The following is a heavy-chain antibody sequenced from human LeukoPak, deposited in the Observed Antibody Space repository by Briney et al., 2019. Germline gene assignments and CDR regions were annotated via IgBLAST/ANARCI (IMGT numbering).Heavy chain of an antibody. CDR3: ARVSPNSGYDSTEY. CDR1: GGTFSSYA. D-gene: IGHD5-12*01. CDR2: IIPILGIA. V-gene: IGHV1-69*04. J-gene: IGHJ4*02. Sequence: GASVKVSCKASGGTFSSYAISWVRQAPGQGLEWMGRIIPILGIANYAQKFQGRVTITADESTSTAYMELSSLRSEDTAVYYCARVSPNSGYDSTEYWGQGTLVTVSS.